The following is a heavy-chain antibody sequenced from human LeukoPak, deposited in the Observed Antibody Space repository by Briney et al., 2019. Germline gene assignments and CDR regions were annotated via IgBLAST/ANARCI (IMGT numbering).Heavy chain of an antibody. V-gene: IGHV3-23*01. D-gene: IGHD2-15*01. CDR3: AKGVGCSGGTCYSGHGMDV. Sequence: GGSLRLSCAASGFTFSSYAMSWVRQAPGKGLEWVSALSGSGANTYYADSVKGRFTISRDNSKNTPYLQVNSLRAEDTAVYYCAKGVGCSGGTCYSGHGMDVWGQGTTVTVSS. J-gene: IGHJ6*02. CDR2: LSGSGANT. CDR1: GFTFSSYA.